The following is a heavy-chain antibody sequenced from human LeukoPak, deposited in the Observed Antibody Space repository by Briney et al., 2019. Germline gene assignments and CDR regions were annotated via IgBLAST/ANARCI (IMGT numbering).Heavy chain of an antibody. CDR1: GFTFSSYA. V-gene: IGHV3-23*01. CDR2: ISSTGDRT. J-gene: IGHJ2*01. Sequence: PGGSLRLSCAASGFTFSSYAMSWVRQAPEKGLEWVSAISSTGDRTYHADSVKGRFTISRDNSKNTLHLQMNSLRVEDTAVYYCANHFDGSASELWYFDLWGRGTLVTVSS. CDR3: ANHFDGSASELWYFDL. D-gene: IGHD3-22*01.